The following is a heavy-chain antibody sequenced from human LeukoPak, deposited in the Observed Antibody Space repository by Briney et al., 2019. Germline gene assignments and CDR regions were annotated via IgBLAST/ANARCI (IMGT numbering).Heavy chain of an antibody. CDR1: GGSISGYH. D-gene: IGHD1-26*01. CDR3: SRLYRPRGRTCDVCHM. J-gene: IGHJ3*02. Sequence: SEILSLSYTVSGGSISGYHWSWIRQPAGKRQEWIGYVDDTGNTNYTHSLKSRVTMSIDTSKNQVSMEMSSLTSADTAMYYCSRLYRPRGRTCDVCHMWGEGTMVSVSS. V-gene: IGHV4-59*08. CDR2: VDDTGNT.